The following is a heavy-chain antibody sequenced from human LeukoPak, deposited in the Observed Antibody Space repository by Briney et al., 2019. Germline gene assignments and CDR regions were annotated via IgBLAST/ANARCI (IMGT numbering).Heavy chain of an antibody. J-gene: IGHJ5*02. CDR2: IYYSGST. Sequence: SETLSLTCTVSGDSISSSTYYWGWIRQPPGKGLEWIGNIYYSGSTNYKPSLKSRVTISIDTTKNHFSLKLSSVTAADTAVYYCARSSHISGRPWGFDPWGQGTLVTVSS. V-gene: IGHV4-39*02. CDR1: GDSISSSTYY. D-gene: IGHD3-22*01. CDR3: ARSSHISGRPWGFDP.